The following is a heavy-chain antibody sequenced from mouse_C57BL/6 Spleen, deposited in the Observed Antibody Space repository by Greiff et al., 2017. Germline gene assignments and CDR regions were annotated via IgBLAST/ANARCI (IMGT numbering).Heavy chain of an antibody. CDR3: ARNLDDGYSFAY. CDR1: GFSLTSYA. V-gene: IGHV2-9-1*01. Sequence: VKLMESGPGLVAPSQSLSITCTVSGFSLTSYAISWVRQPPGKGLEWLGVLWTGGGTNYNSALKSRLSISKDNSKSQVFLKMNSLQTDDTARYYCARNLDDGYSFAYWGQGTLVTVSA. CDR2: LWTGGGT. J-gene: IGHJ3*01. D-gene: IGHD2-3*01.